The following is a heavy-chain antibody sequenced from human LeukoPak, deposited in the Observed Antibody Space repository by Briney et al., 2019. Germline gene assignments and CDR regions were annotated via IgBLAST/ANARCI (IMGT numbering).Heavy chain of an antibody. D-gene: IGHD3-9*01. Sequence: SSETLSLTCTVSGGSISSGSYYWSWIRQPAGKGLEWIGRIYTSGSTNYNPSLKSRVTTSVDTSKNQFSLKLSSVTAADTAVYYCARESTDILTGYYNGRYFDYWGQGTLVTVSS. J-gene: IGHJ4*02. CDR1: GGSISSGSYY. CDR3: ARESTDILTGYYNGRYFDY. V-gene: IGHV4-61*02. CDR2: IYTSGST.